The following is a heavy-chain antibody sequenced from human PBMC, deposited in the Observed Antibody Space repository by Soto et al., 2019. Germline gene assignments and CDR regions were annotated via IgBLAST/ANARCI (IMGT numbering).Heavy chain of an antibody. D-gene: IGHD6-6*01. CDR2: IYSDGTT. V-gene: IGHV3-53*01. CDR3: AILSN. CDR1: GFTVSSNY. J-gene: IGHJ4*02. Sequence: SGGSLRLSCAASGFTVSSNYMNWVRQAPGKGLERLSIIYSDGTTYYADSVKGRFTISRDNFKNTLYLQMNNLRAEDTAVYYCAILSNWGQGTLVTVSS.